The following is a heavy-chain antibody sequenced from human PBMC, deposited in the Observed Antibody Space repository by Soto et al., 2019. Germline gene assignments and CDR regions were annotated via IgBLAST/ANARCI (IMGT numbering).Heavy chain of an antibody. J-gene: IGHJ4*02. CDR2: ISGSGGST. D-gene: IGHD3-22*01. V-gene: IGHV3-23*01. CDR3: AKDPDSSGYYSRGHFDY. Sequence: GGSLRLSCAASGFTFSSYAMSWVRQAPGKGLEWVSAISGSGGSTYYADSVKGRFTISRDNSKNTLYLQMNSLRAEDTAVYYCAKDPDSSGYYSRGHFDYWGQGTLVTVSS. CDR1: GFTFSSYA.